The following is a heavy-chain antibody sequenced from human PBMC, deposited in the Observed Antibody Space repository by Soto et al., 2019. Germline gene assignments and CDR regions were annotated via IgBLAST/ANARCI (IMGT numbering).Heavy chain of an antibody. CDR3: ARDVYRITMVRGVIIPSSWFDP. Sequence: PSETLSLTCTVSGGSISSGGYYWSWIRQHPGKGLEWIGYIYYSGSTYYNPSLKSRVTISVDTSKNQFSLKLSSVTAADTAVYYCARDVYRITMVRGVIIPSSWFDPWGQGTLVTVSS. J-gene: IGHJ5*02. CDR2: IYYSGST. V-gene: IGHV4-31*03. CDR1: GGSISSGGYY. D-gene: IGHD3-10*01.